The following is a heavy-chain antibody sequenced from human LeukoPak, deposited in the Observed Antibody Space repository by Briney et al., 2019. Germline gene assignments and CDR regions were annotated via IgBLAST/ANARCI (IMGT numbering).Heavy chain of an antibody. D-gene: IGHD3-10*01. CDR2: IDPSDSYT. V-gene: IGHV5-10-1*01. CDR3: ARLVRTGYYYYGMDV. J-gene: IGHJ6*04. Sequence: GESLKISCKGSGYSFTSYWISWVRQMPGKGLEWMGRIDPSDSYTNYSPSFQGHVTISADKSISTAYLQWSSLKASDTAMYYCARLVRTGYYYYGMDVWGKGTTVTVSS. CDR1: GYSFTSYW.